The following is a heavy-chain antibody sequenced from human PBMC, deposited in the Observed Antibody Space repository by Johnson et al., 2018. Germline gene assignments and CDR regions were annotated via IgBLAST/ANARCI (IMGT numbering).Heavy chain of an antibody. Sequence: QVQLQQWGAGLLKXSETLSLSCAVSGGSFSDYYWSWIRQSPGKGLEWIGESDHSGSTNHNPSLKRRVTLEVDTSKNQCSLKLHSVTAADTAVYYCARGWYPRGYWGQGTLVTVSS. CDR3: ARGWYPRGY. J-gene: IGHJ1*01. CDR2: SDHSGST. V-gene: IGHV4-34*01. D-gene: IGHD6-13*01. CDR1: GGSFSDYY.